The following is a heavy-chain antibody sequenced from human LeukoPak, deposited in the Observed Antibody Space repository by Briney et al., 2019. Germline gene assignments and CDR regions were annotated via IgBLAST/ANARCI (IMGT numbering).Heavy chain of an antibody. Sequence: GESLKISCKGSGYSFTSYWIGWVRQMPGKGLEWVGIIYPGDSDTRYSPSFQGQVTISADKSISTAYLQWSSLKASDTAMYYCARHPIRLQLPSIAFDIWGQGTMVTVSS. V-gene: IGHV5-51*01. CDR1: GYSFTSYW. CDR2: IYPGDSDT. CDR3: ARHPIRLQLPSIAFDI. J-gene: IGHJ3*02. D-gene: IGHD4-11*01.